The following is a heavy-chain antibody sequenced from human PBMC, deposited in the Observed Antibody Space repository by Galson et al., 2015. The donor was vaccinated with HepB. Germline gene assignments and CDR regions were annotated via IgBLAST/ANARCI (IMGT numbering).Heavy chain of an antibody. CDR1: GFTFSSYS. V-gene: IGHV3-21*01. D-gene: IGHD6-19*01. Sequence: SLRLSCAASGFTFSSYSMNWVRQAPGKGLEWVSSISSSSSYIYYADSVKGRFTISRDNAKNSLYLQMNSLRAEDTAVYYCARGYSSGWYALAEYFQHWGQGTLVTVSS. CDR3: ARGYSSGWYALAEYFQH. J-gene: IGHJ1*01. CDR2: ISSSSSYI.